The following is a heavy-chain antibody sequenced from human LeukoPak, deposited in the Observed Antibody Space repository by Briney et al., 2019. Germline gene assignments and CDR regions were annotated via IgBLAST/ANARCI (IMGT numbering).Heavy chain of an antibody. V-gene: IGHV1-2*04. CDR2: INPNSGGT. CDR1: GYTFTGYY. Sequence: ASVKVSCKASGYTFTGYYMHWVRQAPGQGLEWMGWINPNSGGTNYAQKFQGWVTMTRDTSISTAYMELRSLRSDDTAVYYCARSPYGNWYFDLWGRGTLVTVSS. D-gene: IGHD3-10*01. CDR3: ARSPYGNWYFDL. J-gene: IGHJ2*01.